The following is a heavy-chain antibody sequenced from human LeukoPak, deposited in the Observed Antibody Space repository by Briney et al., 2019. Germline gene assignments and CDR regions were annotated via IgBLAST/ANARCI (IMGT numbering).Heavy chain of an antibody. D-gene: IGHD3-22*01. J-gene: IGHJ5*01. Sequence: SETLSLTCAVSGDSISSGGYSWSWIRQPPGKGLEWIGYIYHTGYINHSGSAYYNPSLRNRVTISVDKSKNQFSLELSSVTVADTAVYYCVRCPLAFYDRSGYPRVWFDSWGQGTLVTVSS. V-gene: IGHV4-30-2*01. CDR2: IYHTGYINHSGSA. CDR3: VRCPLAFYDRSGYPRVWFDS. CDR1: GDSISSGGYS.